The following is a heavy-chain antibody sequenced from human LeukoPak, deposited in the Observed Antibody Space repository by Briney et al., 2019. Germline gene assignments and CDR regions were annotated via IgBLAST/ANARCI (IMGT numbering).Heavy chain of an antibody. CDR1: GGSISSFY. J-gene: IGHJ4*02. D-gene: IGHD3-22*01. CDR2: ISYSGST. CDR3: ARSGSGYSPVDY. V-gene: IGHV4-59*01. Sequence: PSETLSLTCTVSGGSISSFYWSWIRQPPGKGLEWIGYISYSGSTNYNPSLKSRVTISVDTSKNQFSLKLSSVTAADTAVYYCARSGSGYSPVDYRGQGTLVTVSS.